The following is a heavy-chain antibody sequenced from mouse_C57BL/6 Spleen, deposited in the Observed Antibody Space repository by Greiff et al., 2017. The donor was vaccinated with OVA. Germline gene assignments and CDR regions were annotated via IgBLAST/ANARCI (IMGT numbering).Heavy chain of an antibody. CDR3: ARDSPDGYYDY. D-gene: IGHD2-3*01. CDR1: GFTFSSYA. J-gene: IGHJ2*01. Sequence: EVQLVESGGGLVKPGGSLKLSCAASGFTFSSYAMSWVRQTPEKRLEWVATISHGGSYTYYPDNVKSRFTISRDNAKNNLYLQMSHLKSEDTAMYYCARDSPDGYYDYWGQGTTLTVSS. V-gene: IGHV5-4*01. CDR2: ISHGGSYT.